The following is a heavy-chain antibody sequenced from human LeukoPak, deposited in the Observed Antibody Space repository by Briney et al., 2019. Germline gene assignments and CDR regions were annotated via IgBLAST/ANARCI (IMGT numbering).Heavy chain of an antibody. CDR2: INEDGGEK. D-gene: IGHD3-16*01. CDR3: ARDRWGSAPFDY. CDR1: GFTLSTY. V-gene: IGHV3-7*05. J-gene: IGHJ4*02. Sequence: GGSLRLSCAASGFTLSTYMSWVRQAPGKGLEWVANINEDGGEKHYVDSVKGRFTISRDNTKNSLYLQMNSLRAEDTAVYYCARDRWGSAPFDYWGQGTLVTVSS.